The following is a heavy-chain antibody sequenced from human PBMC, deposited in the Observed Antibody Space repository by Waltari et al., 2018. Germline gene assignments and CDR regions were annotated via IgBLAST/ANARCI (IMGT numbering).Heavy chain of an antibody. CDR3: AKDLGGSGSYSFHY. V-gene: IGHV3-23*01. CDR2: ISASGRTT. Sequence: EVQLLESGGGLIQPGGSLRLSCAASGFTFNGYALSWVRQAPGKGLEWVSAISASGRTTYYTDSVKGRFAISRDNSKNTLFLEMNSLRAEDTAIYFCAKDLGGSGSYSFHYWGQGTLVTVSS. D-gene: IGHD3-16*01. J-gene: IGHJ4*02. CDR1: GFTFNGYA.